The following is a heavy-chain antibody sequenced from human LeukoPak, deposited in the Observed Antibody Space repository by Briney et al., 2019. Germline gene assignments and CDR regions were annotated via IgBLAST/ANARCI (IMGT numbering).Heavy chain of an antibody. CDR2: INPDSGGT. Sequence: ASVKVSYKASGYTFTGNYIHWVRQAPGQGLEWLGWINPDSGGTDYSQKLQDRVALTRDTSISTAYLELSRLRSGDTAVYYCARGGYSSSWYSDGIDYWGQGTLVTVSS. D-gene: IGHD6-13*01. J-gene: IGHJ4*02. V-gene: IGHV1-2*02. CDR3: ARGGYSSSWYSDGIDY. CDR1: GYTFTGNY.